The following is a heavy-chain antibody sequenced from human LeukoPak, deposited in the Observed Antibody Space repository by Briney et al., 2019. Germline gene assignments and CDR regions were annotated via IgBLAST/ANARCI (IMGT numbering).Heavy chain of an antibody. J-gene: IGHJ4*02. Sequence: GGSLRLSCAASGFTFSSYWMHWVRQAPGKGLEWVSYISGSSSTIYSADSVKGRFTISRDNGKNSLFLQMNSLRAEDTAVYYCTRDGERGSGQKYNFDYWGQGTLVTVSS. CDR2: ISGSSSTI. D-gene: IGHD2-21*01. CDR3: TRDGERGSGQKYNFDY. V-gene: IGHV3-48*01. CDR1: GFTFSSYW.